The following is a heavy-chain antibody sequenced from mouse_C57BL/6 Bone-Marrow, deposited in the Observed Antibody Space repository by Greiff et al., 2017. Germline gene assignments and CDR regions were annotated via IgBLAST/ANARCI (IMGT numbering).Heavy chain of an antibody. J-gene: IGHJ1*03. D-gene: IGHD2-3*01. CDR2: IHPNSGST. Sequence: QVHVKQPGAELVKPGASVKLSCKASGYTFTSYWMHWVKQRPGQGLEWIGMIHPNSGSTNYNEKFKSKATLTVDKSSGTAYMQLSSLTSEDSAVYYCAGYDGYYVWYFDVWGTGTTVTVSS. CDR3: AGYDGYYVWYFDV. V-gene: IGHV1-64*01. CDR1: GYTFTSYW.